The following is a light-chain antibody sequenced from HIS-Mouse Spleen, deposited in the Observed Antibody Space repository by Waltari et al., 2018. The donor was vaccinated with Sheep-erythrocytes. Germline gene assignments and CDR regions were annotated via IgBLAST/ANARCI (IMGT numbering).Light chain of an antibody. V-gene: IGKV1-6*01. CDR3: LQDYNYPYT. J-gene: IGKJ2*01. CDR1: QGIRND. Sequence: AIQITQSPSSLSSSVGDIVTITCRASQGIRNDLGWYQQKPGKAPKLLIYAASSLQSGVPLRFSGSGSGTDFTLTISSLQPEDFATYYCLQDYNYPYTFGQGTKLEIK. CDR2: AAS.